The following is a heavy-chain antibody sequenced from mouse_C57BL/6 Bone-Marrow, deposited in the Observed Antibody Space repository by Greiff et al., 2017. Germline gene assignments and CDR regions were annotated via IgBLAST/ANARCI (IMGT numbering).Heavy chain of an antibody. D-gene: IGHD1-1*01. CDR3: TRSRSLTTVVASPFAY. V-gene: IGHV5-9-1*02. CDR1: GFTFSSYA. Sequence: EVMLVESGEGLVKPGGSLKLSCAASGFTFSSYAMSWVRQTPEKRLEWVAYISSGGDYIYYADTVKGRFTISRDNARNTLYLQMSSLKSEDTAMYYCTRSRSLTTVVASPFAYWGQGTLVTVSA. J-gene: IGHJ3*01. CDR2: ISSGGDYI.